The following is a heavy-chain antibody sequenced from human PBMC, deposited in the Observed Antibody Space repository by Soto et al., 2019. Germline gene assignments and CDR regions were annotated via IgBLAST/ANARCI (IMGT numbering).Heavy chain of an antibody. CDR1: GFTFSSYA. J-gene: IGHJ3*02. CDR3: AKDHFGQQLVFDAFDI. D-gene: IGHD6-13*01. CDR2: ISGSGGST. Sequence: GGSLRLSCAASGFTFSSYAMSWVRQAPGKGLEWVSAISGSGGSTYYADSVKGRFTISRDNSKNTLYLQMNSLRAEDTAVYYCAKDHFGQQLVFDAFDIWGQGTMVTVS. V-gene: IGHV3-23*01.